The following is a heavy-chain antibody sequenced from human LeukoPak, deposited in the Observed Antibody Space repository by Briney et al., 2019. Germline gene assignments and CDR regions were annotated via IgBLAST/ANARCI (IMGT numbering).Heavy chain of an antibody. Sequence: AGGSLRLSCAASGFTFSSYAMSWVRQAPGKGLEWVSAISGSGGSTYYADSVKGRFTISRDNSKNTLYLQMNSLRAEDTAVYYCAKVLTRDYYYYGMDVWGQGTTVTVSS. J-gene: IGHJ6*02. V-gene: IGHV3-23*01. CDR3: AKVLTRDYYYYGMDV. CDR2: ISGSGGST. CDR1: GFTFSSYA.